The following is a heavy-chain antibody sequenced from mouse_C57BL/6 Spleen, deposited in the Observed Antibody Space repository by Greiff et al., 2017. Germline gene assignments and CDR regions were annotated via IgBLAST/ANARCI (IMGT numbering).Heavy chain of an antibody. CDR3: ARGGYYGNFDY. J-gene: IGHJ2*01. V-gene: IGHV1-80*01. D-gene: IGHD1-1*01. Sequence: QVQLKQSGAELVKPGASVKISCKASGYAFSSYWMNWVKQRPGKGLEWIGQIYPGDGDTNYNGKFKGKATLTADKSSSTAYMQLSSLTSEDSAVYFCARGGYYGNFDYWGQGTTRTVSS. CDR2: IYPGDGDT. CDR1: GYAFSSYW.